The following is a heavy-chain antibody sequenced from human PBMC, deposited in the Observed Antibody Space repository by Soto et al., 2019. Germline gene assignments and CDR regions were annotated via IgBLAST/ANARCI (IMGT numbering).Heavy chain of an antibody. CDR3: AKDRGPCSGNKCSSLYYYYGMDV. D-gene: IGHD2-15*01. CDR2: VSWNSEIV. CDR1: GFKFGDYA. V-gene: IGHV3-9*01. Sequence: PVGSLRLSCEASGFKFGDYAMHWVRQAPGKGLEWVSGVSWNSEIVGYADSVKGRFTISRDNAKNSLYQEMNSLRTEDTALYYCAKDRGPCSGNKCSSLYYYYGMDVWGQGTTVTVSS. J-gene: IGHJ6*02.